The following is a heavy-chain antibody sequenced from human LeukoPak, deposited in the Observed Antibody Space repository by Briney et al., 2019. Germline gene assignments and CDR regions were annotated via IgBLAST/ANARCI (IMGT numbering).Heavy chain of an antibody. CDR2: VNHSGST. CDR1: GGSFSGYY. V-gene: IGHV4-34*01. Sequence: PETLSLTCAVYGGSFSGYYWSWIRQPPGKGLEWIGEVNHSGSTNYNPSLKSRVTISVDTSKNQFSLKLSSVTAADTAVYYCARGPLAAAGEYWFDPWGQGTLVTVSS. CDR3: ARGPLAAAGEYWFDP. D-gene: IGHD6-13*01. J-gene: IGHJ5*02.